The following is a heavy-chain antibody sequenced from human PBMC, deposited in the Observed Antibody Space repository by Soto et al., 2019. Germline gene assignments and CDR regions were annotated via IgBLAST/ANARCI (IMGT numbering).Heavy chain of an antibody. Sequence: SETLSLTCAVYGGSFSGDYWSWVRQPPGKGLEWIGEINHSGSTNYNPSLKSRVTISVDTSKNQFSLKLSSVTAADTAVFYCARLGYSDSSGYYKFDYWGQGTLVTVSS. CDR2: INHSGST. J-gene: IGHJ4*02. D-gene: IGHD3-22*01. V-gene: IGHV4-34*01. CDR3: ARLGYSDSSGYYKFDY. CDR1: GGSFSGDY.